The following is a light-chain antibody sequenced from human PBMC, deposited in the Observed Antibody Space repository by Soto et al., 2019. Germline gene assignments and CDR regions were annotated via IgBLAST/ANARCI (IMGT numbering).Light chain of an antibody. V-gene: IGKV4-1*01. CDR3: QQYYTNSWS. CDR2: WAS. J-gene: IGKJ1*01. CDR1: QSVLYSPNNKNY. Sequence: DIVMTQSPYSLAVSLGERATINCKSSQSVLYSPNNKNYLAWYQHKPGQPPKMLIYWASIRESGVPDRFSGSGSGTDFTLTISSLQSEDVAVYYCQQYYTNSWSFGQGTRWIS.